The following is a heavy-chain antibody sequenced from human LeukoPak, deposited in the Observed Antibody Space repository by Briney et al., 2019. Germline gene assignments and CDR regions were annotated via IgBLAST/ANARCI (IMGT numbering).Heavy chain of an antibody. D-gene: IGHD6-13*01. CDR1: GGSFSGYY. CDR2: INHSGST. CDR3: ARGRIAAAGKYYYYYYGMDV. V-gene: IGHV4-34*01. Sequence: SETLSPTCAVYGGSFSGYYWSWIRQPPGKGLEWIGEINHSGSTNYNPSLKSRVTISVDTSKNQFSLKLSSVTAADTAVYYCARGRIAAAGKYYYYYYGMDVWGQGTTVTVSS. J-gene: IGHJ6*02.